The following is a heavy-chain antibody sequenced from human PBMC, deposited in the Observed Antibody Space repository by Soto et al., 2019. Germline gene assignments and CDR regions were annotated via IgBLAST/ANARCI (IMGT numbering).Heavy chain of an antibody. CDR1: GFTFSSYG. V-gene: IGHV3-33*01. CDR2: IWYDGSNK. J-gene: IGHJ6*02. Sequence: LRLSCAASGFTFSSYGMHWVRQAPGKGLEWVAVIWYDGSNKYYADSVKGRFTISRDNSKNTLYLQMNSLRAEDTAVYYCARDLVVKGRNYYYYGMDVWGQGTTVTV. D-gene: IGHD2-2*01. CDR3: ARDLVVKGRNYYYYGMDV.